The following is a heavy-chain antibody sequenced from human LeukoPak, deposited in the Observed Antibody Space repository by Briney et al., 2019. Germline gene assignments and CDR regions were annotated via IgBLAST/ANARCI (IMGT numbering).Heavy chain of an antibody. CDR1: GGSISSGDYS. Sequence: TPSQTLSLTCTVSGGSISSGDYSWSWIRQPPGKGLEWIGYIDYSGFTYYNPSLKSRVTMSVDTSKNQFSLKLSSVTAADTAVYYCARHLVGDYSSSWSDPFDYWGQGTLVTVSS. V-gene: IGHV4-30-4*01. J-gene: IGHJ4*02. CDR2: IDYSGFT. CDR3: ARHLVGDYSSSWSDPFDY. D-gene: IGHD6-13*01.